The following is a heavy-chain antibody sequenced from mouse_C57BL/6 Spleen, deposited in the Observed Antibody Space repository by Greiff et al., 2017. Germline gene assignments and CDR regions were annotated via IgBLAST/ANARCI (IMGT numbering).Heavy chain of an antibody. CDR2: IYPGDGDT. D-gene: IGHD2-4*01. Sequence: QVHVKQSGAELVKPGASVKISCKASGYAFSSYWMNWVKQRPGKGLEWIGQIYPGDGDTNYNGKFKGKATLTADKSSSTAYMQLSSLTSEDSAVYFCARIYYDYDGFAYWGQGTLVTVSA. CDR3: ARIYYDYDGFAY. CDR1: GYAFSSYW. V-gene: IGHV1-80*01. J-gene: IGHJ3*01.